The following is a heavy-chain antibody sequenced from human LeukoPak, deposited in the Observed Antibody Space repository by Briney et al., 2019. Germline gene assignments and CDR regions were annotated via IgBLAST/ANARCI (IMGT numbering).Heavy chain of an antibody. CDR2: IIPIPGIA. CDR1: GGTFSSYA. D-gene: IGHD1-26*01. V-gene: IGHV1-69*04. J-gene: IGHJ3*02. CDR3: ATGQGATSAFDI. Sequence: SVKVSCKASGGTFSSYAISWVRQAPGQGLEWMGRIIPIPGIANYAQKFQGRVTITADKSTSTAYMELSSLRSEDTAVYYCATGQGATSAFDIWGQGTMVTVSS.